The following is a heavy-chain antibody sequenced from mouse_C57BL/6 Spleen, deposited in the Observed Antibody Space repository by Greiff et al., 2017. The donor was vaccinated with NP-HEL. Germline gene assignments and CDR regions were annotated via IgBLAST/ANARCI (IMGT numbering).Heavy chain of an antibody. CDR2: ISSGSSTI. CDR1: GFTFSDYG. V-gene: IGHV5-17*01. D-gene: IGHD2-3*01. CDR3: ARDDGGAY. J-gene: IGHJ3*01. Sequence: EVMLVESGGGLVKPGGSLKLSCAASGFTFSDYGMHWVRQAPEKGLEWVAYISSGSSTIYYADTVKGRFTISRDNAKNTLFLQMTSLRSEDTAMYYCARDDGGAYWGQGTLVTVSA.